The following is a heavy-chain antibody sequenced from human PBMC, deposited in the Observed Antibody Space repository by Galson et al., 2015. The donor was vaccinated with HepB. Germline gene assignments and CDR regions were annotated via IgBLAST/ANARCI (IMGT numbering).Heavy chain of an antibody. V-gene: IGHV3-9*01. D-gene: IGHD2-21*01. CDR1: GFTFDDYA. CDR2: ISWNSGSI. J-gene: IGHJ4*02. CDR3: ARGGSILDY. Sequence: SLRLSCAASGFTFDDYAMHWVRQAPGKGLEWVSGISWNSGSIGYADSVKGRFTISRDNAKNSLYLQMNSLRAEDSAVYYCARGGSILDYWGQGTLVTVSS.